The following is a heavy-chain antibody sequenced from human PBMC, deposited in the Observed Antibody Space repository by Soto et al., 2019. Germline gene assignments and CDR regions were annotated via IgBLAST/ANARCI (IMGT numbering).Heavy chain of an antibody. CDR1: GFTFNDYT. J-gene: IGHJ4*02. D-gene: IGHD2-15*01. CDR2: IRSKAYGGTT. CDR3: TAGKLSTSLDFDY. Sequence: GGSLRLSCTASGFTFNDYTLSWVRQAPGKGLEWVGFIRSKAYGGTTEYAASVKGRFTISRDDSKSIAYLQMNSLKTEDTAVYYCTAGKLSTSLDFDYWGQGTLVTVSS. V-gene: IGHV3-49*04.